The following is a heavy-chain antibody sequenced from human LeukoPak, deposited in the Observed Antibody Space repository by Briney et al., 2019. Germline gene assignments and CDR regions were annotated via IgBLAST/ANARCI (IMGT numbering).Heavy chain of an antibody. V-gene: IGHV1-2*06. J-gene: IGHJ6*03. CDR2: INPNSGGT. CDR3: ARGSSGPRVSSGYFNYYYYYMDV. Sequence: ASVKVSCKASGYTFTSYYMHWVRQAPGQGLEWMGRINPNSGGTNYAQKFQGRVTMTRNTSISTAYMELSSLRSEDTAVYYCARGSSGPRVSSGYFNYYYYYMDVWGKGTTVTVSS. CDR1: GYTFTSYY. D-gene: IGHD3-22*01.